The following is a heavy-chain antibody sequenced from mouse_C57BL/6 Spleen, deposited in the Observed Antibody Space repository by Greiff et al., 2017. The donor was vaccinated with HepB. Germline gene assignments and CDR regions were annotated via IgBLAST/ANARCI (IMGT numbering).Heavy chain of an antibody. V-gene: IGHV1-55*01. CDR3: ARNDYVSSWFAY. D-gene: IGHD1-1*01. CDR1: GYTFTSYW. CDR2: IYPGSGST. Sequence: QVQLQQPGAELVKPGASVKMSCKASGYTFTSYWITWVKQRPGQGLEWIGDIYPGSGSTNYNEKFKSKATLTVDTSSSTAYMQLSSLTSEDSAVYYCARNDYVSSWFAYWGQGTLVTVSA. J-gene: IGHJ3*01.